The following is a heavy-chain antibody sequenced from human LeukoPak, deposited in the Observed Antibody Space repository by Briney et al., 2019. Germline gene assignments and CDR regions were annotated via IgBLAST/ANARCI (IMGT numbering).Heavy chain of an antibody. CDR1: KFSFSSYW. CDR3: AKDRPPEKVATTLFDY. Sequence: GGSLRLSCAASKFSFSSYWMHWVRQAPGKGLEWVSAISGSGGSTYYADSVKGRFTISRDNSKNTLYLQMNSLRAEDTAVYYCAKDRPPEKVATTLFDYWGQGTLVTVSS. V-gene: IGHV3-23*01. D-gene: IGHD5-12*01. J-gene: IGHJ4*02. CDR2: ISGSGGST.